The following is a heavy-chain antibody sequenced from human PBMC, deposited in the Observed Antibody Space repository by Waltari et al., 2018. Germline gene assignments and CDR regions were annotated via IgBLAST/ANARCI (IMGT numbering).Heavy chain of an antibody. Sequence: QLQLQESGPGLVKPSETLSLTCTVSGGSISSSSYYWGWIRQPPGKGLEWIGSIYYSGSTYDNPSLKSRVTISVDTSKNQFSLKLSSVTAADTAVYYCARLFGAAVAGPAPYYFDYWGQGTLVTVSS. D-gene: IGHD6-19*01. CDR2: IYYSGST. CDR3: ARLFGAAVAGPAPYYFDY. CDR1: GGSISSSSYY. V-gene: IGHV4-39*07. J-gene: IGHJ4*02.